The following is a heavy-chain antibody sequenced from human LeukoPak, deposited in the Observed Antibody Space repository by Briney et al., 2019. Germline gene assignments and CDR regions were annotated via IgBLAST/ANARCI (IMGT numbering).Heavy chain of an antibody. Sequence: TGGSLRLSCAASGCTFSNCVMTWGRQAPGKGLEWVSGISNSGGSTYYADSVKGRFTVSRDNSKNTLYLQVNSLRAEHIVLCYYARQRNSFHGNYFDFWRQGSLVTVSS. D-gene: IGHD2/OR15-2a*01. V-gene: IGHV3-23*01. CDR2: ISNSGGST. CDR1: GCTFSNCV. J-gene: IGHJ4*02. CDR3: ARQRNSFHGNYFDF.